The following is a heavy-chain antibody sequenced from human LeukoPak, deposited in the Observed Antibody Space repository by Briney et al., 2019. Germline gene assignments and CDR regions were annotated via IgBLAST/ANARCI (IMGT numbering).Heavy chain of an antibody. J-gene: IGHJ4*02. V-gene: IGHV4-39*01. CDR3: ARRGSGFYYRTFDY. Sequence: PSETLSLTCTVSGGSVSSSIYYWGWIRQPPGKGLEWIGSIYFLGSTYYNPSLKSRVTISVDRSKNQFSLNLSSTTAADTAVYYCARRGSGFYYRTFDYWGQGTLVTVSS. CDR2: IYFLGST. D-gene: IGHD3-22*01. CDR1: GGSVSSSIYY.